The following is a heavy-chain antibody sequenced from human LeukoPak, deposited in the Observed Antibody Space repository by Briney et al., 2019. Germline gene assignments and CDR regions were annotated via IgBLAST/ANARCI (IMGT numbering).Heavy chain of an antibody. V-gene: IGHV3-11*01. CDR1: GFTFSDYY. Sequence: PGGSLRLSCAASGFTFSDYYMSWIRQAPGKGLEWVSYINSSGSTIYYADSVKGRVTISRDNAKNSLYLQMNSLRAEDTAVYYCARDTIDIVVVPAATLVTNRYYYGMDVWGQGTTVTVSS. CDR3: ARDTIDIVVVPAATLVTNRYYYGMDV. D-gene: IGHD2-2*01. CDR2: INSSGSTI. J-gene: IGHJ6*02.